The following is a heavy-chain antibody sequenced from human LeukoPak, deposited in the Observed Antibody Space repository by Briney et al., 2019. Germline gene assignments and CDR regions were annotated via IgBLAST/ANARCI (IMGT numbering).Heavy chain of an antibody. CDR1: GFTFSSYA. J-gene: IGHJ3*01. D-gene: IGHD2-8*01. Sequence: GGSLRLSCGASGFTFSSYAMTWVRQAPGKGLEWVSSISDSGSTTYYADSVRGRFTISRDNSKNTLFLQMNSLRAEDTAVYYCARGGVAGGFDLWGQGTMVTVSS. CDR3: ARGGVAGGFDL. CDR2: ISDSGSTT. V-gene: IGHV3-23*01.